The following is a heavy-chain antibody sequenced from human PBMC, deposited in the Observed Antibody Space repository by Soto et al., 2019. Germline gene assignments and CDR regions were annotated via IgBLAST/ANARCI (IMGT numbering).Heavy chain of an antibody. CDR1: GYTFTSYG. CDR3: ARLPGYSSSWYEFWFDP. D-gene: IGHD6-13*01. CDR2: ISAYNGNT. V-gene: IGHV1-18*04. J-gene: IGHJ5*02. Sequence: ASVKVSCKASGYTFTSYGISWVRQAPGQGLEWMGWISAYNGNTNYAQKLQGRVTMTTDTSTSTAYMELGSLRSDDTAVYYCARLPGYSSSWYEFWFDPWGQGTLVTVSS.